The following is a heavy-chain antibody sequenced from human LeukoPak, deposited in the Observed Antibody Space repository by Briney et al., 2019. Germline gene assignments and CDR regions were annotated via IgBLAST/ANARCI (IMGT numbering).Heavy chain of an antibody. D-gene: IGHD1-26*01. CDR2: IYYSGST. Sequence: SETLSLTCTVSGGSISSYYWSWIRQPPGKGLEWIGYIYYSGSTNYNPSLKSRVTISVDTSKNQFSPKLSSVTAADTAVYYCASGSGSYSDFDYWGQGTLVTVSS. J-gene: IGHJ4*02. CDR1: GGSISSYY. CDR3: ASGSGSYSDFDY. V-gene: IGHV4-59*01.